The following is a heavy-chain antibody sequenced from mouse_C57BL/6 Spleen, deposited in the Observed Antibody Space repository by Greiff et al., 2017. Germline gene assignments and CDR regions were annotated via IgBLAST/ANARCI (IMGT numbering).Heavy chain of an antibody. Sequence: EVQLVESEGGLVQPGSSMKLSCTASGFTFSDYYMAWVRQVPEKGLEWVANINYDGSSTYYLDSLKSRFIISRDNAKNILYLQMSSLTSEDTATYYCAREGDVVYFGCRGQSTTLTVSS. CDR3: AREGDVVYFGC. CDR1: GFTFSDYY. J-gene: IGHJ2*01. D-gene: IGHD1-1*02. V-gene: IGHV5-16*01. CDR2: INYDGSST.